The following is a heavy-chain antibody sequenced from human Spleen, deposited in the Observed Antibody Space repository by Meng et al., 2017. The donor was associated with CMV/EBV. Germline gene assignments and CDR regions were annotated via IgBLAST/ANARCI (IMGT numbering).Heavy chain of an antibody. CDR1: GYPFTSLD. CDR2: MNPSSGNT. Sequence: ASVKVSCKTSGYPFTSLDVNWVRQATGQGLEWMGWMNPSSGNTGYAQKFQGRVTLTRNTTTSTTYMELRSLRSEATAIYYCASQILHSRSSHFPYYYAMDVWGQGTTVTVSS. D-gene: IGHD6-6*01. CDR3: ASQILHSRSSHFPYYYAMDV. J-gene: IGHJ6*02. V-gene: IGHV1-8*02.